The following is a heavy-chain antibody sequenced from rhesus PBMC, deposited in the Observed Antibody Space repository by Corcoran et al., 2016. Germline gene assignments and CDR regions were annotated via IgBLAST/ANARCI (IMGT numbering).Heavy chain of an antibody. D-gene: IGHD6-13*01. J-gene: IGHJ4*01. CDR2: FDPSDSDT. CDR3: AKARWSGISYFDY. CDR1: GNSFTSYW. Sequence: EVQLVQSGAEVKRPGESLQISCKNSGNSFTSYWISWVRQRPGKGLEWMGAFDPSDSDTRYSPSFQGQVTISADKSISTAYLQWSSLQASDSATYYCAKARWSGISYFDYWGQGVLVTVSS. V-gene: IGHV5-2*01.